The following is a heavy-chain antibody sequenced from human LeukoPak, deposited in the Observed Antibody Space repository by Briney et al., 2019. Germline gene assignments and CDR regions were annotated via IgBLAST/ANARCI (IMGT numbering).Heavy chain of an antibody. CDR1: GFTFSSYA. Sequence: GGSLRLSCAVSGFTFSSYAMSWVRQAPGKGLEWVSAISGSGGSTYYADSVKGRFTISRDNSKNTLYLQMNSLRAEDTAVYYCARPSITMIVVAYDYWGQGTLVTVSS. CDR2: ISGSGGST. CDR3: ARPSITMIVVAYDY. D-gene: IGHD3-22*01. J-gene: IGHJ4*02. V-gene: IGHV3-23*01.